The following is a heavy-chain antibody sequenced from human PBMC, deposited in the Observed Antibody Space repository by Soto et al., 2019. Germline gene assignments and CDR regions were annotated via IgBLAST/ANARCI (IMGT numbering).Heavy chain of an antibody. CDR1: GGSISSGYYY. CDR3: AISSLYGMDV. CDR2: IYYSGNT. V-gene: IGHV4-30-4*01. Sequence: QVQLQESGPGLVKPSQTLSLTCSVSGGSISSGYYYWSWIRQPPGKGLEWIGNIYYSGNTYYNPSLKSRLIISIDTYKNQYFLKVGSVTAADTAVYYCAISSLYGMDVWGQGTTVTVSS. J-gene: IGHJ6*02.